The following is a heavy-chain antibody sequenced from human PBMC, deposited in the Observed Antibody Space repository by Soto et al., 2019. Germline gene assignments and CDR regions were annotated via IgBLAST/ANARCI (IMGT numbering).Heavy chain of an antibody. D-gene: IGHD3-10*01. CDR2: INHSGST. V-gene: IGHV4-34*01. CDR3: AREGSVGSGTFYNVYYYYYMDV. Sequence: SETLSLTCAVYGGFFSGYYWSWIRQPPGKGLEWIGEINHSGSTNYNPSLKSRVTMSVDTSRNQFSLKLTSVTAADTAVYFCAREGSVGSGTFYNVYYYYYMDVWCKGTTGTVFS. CDR1: GGFFSGYY. J-gene: IGHJ6*03.